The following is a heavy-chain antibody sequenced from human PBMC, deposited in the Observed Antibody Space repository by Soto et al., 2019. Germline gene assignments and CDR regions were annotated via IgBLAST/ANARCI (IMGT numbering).Heavy chain of an antibody. CDR2: INPNSGDT. CDR3: ARGTRIVVVVTANPDFDY. V-gene: IGHV1-2*04. CDR1: EYAFTDYY. D-gene: IGHD2-15*01. J-gene: IGHJ4*02. Sequence: QVQLVQSGAEVKKPGASVKVSCKASEYAFTDYYMHWVRQAPGQGLEWMGWINPNSGDTNYAQKFQGWITMTRDTSISTAYMELSRLRSDETAVYYCARGTRIVVVVTANPDFDYWGQGTLVTVSS.